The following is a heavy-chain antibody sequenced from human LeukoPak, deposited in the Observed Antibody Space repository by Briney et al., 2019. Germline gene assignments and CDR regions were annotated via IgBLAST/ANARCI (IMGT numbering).Heavy chain of an antibody. J-gene: IGHJ3*02. Sequence: ASVKVSCKAFGGTFSSYAISWVRQAPGQGLEWMGGIIPIFGTANYAQKFQGRVTITTDESTSTAYMELSSLRSEDTAVYYCARAAGYCSSTSCSAQDDAFDIWGQGTMVTVSS. V-gene: IGHV1-69*05. CDR3: ARAAGYCSSTSCSAQDDAFDI. D-gene: IGHD2-2*01. CDR1: GGTFSSYA. CDR2: IIPIFGTA.